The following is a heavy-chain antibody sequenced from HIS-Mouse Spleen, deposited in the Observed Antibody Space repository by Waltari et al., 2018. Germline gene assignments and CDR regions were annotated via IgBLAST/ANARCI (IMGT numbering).Heavy chain of an antibody. CDR2: IGTAGDT. V-gene: IGHV3-13*01. Sequence: EVQLVESGGGLVQPGGSLRLVCAASGFTFSSYDTHWFRQATGKGLEWVSAIGTAGDTYYPGSVKVRFTISRENAKNSLYLQLNSLRAGDTAVYYCARKSKDSSGYYRSYWYFDLWGRGTLVTVSS. D-gene: IGHD3-22*01. J-gene: IGHJ2*01. CDR3: ARKSKDSSGYYRSYWYFDL. CDR1: GFTFSSYD.